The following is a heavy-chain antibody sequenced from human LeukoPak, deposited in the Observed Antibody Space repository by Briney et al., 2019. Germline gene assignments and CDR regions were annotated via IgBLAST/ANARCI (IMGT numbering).Heavy chain of an antibody. CDR3: ARRSRKYYYGSGSYFDY. J-gene: IGHJ4*02. Sequence: PSETLSLTCTVSGGSISSYYWSWIRQPPGKGLEWIGYIYYSGSTNYNPSLKSRVTISVDTSKNQFSLKLSSVTAADTAVYYCARRSRKYYYGSGSYFDYWGQGTLVTVSS. D-gene: IGHD3-10*01. CDR2: IYYSGST. V-gene: IGHV4-59*01. CDR1: GGSISSYY.